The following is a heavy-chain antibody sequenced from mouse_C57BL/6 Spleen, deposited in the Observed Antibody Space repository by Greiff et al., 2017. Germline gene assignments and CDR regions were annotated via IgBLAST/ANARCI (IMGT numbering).Heavy chain of an antibody. CDR1: GYTFTSYW. J-gene: IGHJ4*01. Sequence: QVQLQQPGAELVKPGASVKLSCKASGYTFTSYWMHWVKQRPGQGLEWIGMIHPNSGSTNYNEKFKSKATLTVDKSSSTAYMQLSSLTSEDSAVYYCASGFSTTVVALYYYAMDYWGQGTSVTVSS. CDR3: ASGFSTTVVALYYYAMDY. V-gene: IGHV1-64*01. CDR2: IHPNSGST. D-gene: IGHD1-1*01.